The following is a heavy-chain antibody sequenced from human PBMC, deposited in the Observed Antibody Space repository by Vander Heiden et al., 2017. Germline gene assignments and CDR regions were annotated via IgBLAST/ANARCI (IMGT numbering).Heavy chain of an antibody. CDR3: ARPRYYYDSSGYYPDAFDI. CDR2: IYYSGST. V-gene: IGHV4-39*01. CDR1: GGPLTSSSYY. D-gene: IGHD3-22*01. J-gene: IGHJ3*02. Sequence: QLQLQESGPGLVNPSETLSLTCTVSGGPLTSSSYYGGWIRQPPGKGLEWIGSIYYSGSTYYNPSLKSRVTISVDTSKNQFSLKLSSVTAADTAVYYCARPRYYYDSSGYYPDAFDIWGQGTMVTVSS.